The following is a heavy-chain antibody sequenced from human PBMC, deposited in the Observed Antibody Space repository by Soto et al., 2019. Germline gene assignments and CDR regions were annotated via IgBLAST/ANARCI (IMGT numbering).Heavy chain of an antibody. CDR1: GGSISSSSYY. J-gene: IGHJ6*02. D-gene: IGHD6-6*01. V-gene: IGHV4-39*01. Sequence: PSETLSLTCTVSGGSISSSSYYWGWIRQPPGKGLEWIGSIYYSGSTYYNPSLKSRVTISVDTSKNQFSLKLSSVTAADTAVYYCARMRADRQYYYYGMDVWGQGTRVTFSS. CDR2: IYYSGST. CDR3: ARMRADRQYYYYGMDV.